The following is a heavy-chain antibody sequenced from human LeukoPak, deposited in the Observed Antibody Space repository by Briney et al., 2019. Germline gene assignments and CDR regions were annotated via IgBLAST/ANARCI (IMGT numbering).Heavy chain of an antibody. V-gene: IGHV4-59*08. J-gene: IGHJ4*02. CDR3: ARARSSSWYEAPYYFDY. CDR1: GGSISSYY. Sequence: SETLSLTCTVSGGSISSYYWSWIRQPPGKGLEWIGYIYYSGSTNYNPSLKSRVTISVDTSKNQFSLKLSSVTAADTAVYYCARARSSSWYEAPYYFDYWGQGTLVTVSS. D-gene: IGHD6-13*01. CDR2: IYYSGST.